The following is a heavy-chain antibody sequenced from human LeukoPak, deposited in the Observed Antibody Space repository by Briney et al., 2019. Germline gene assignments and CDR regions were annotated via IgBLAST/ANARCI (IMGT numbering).Heavy chain of an antibody. CDR2: IYYSGST. J-gene: IGHJ4*02. V-gene: IGHV4-39*07. CDR1: GDSISSTSYY. Sequence: PSETLSLTCTVSGDSISSTSYYWGGVRQPPGKGLEWIGTIYYSGSTYYNPSLKSRVTISVDTAKNQFSLKLSSVSAADTAVYYCAGDSVGATWGQGPGLTVSS. D-gene: IGHD1-26*01. CDR3: AGDSVGAT.